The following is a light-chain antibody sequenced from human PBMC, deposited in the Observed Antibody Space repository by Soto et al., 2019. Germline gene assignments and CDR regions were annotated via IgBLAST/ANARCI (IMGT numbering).Light chain of an antibody. CDR3: CSYAGSYTWV. CDR1: SSDVGGYNY. Sequence: QSALTQPRSVSGSPGQSVTISCTGTSSDVGGYNYVSWYRQHPGKAPKLMIYDVSKRPSGVPDRFSGSKSGNTASLTISGLQAEDEADYYFCSYAGSYTWVLVTGTKLTVL. J-gene: IGLJ1*01. CDR2: DVS. V-gene: IGLV2-11*01.